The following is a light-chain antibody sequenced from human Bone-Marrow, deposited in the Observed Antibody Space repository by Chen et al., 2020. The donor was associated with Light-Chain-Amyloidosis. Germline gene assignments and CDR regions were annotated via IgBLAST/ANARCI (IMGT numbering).Light chain of an antibody. V-gene: IGLV2-23*01. J-gene: IGLJ3*02. Sequence: QSALTQPASVSGSPGKSITTSCTGTVTDVGSYNLVSWYQQYPGKAPKLLIYEDTKRPSGVSHRFSASKSGITASLTISGIQAEDEAVYYCCSYAGTPWLFGGGTYLTVL. CDR2: EDT. CDR3: CSYAGTPWL. CDR1: VTDVGSYNL.